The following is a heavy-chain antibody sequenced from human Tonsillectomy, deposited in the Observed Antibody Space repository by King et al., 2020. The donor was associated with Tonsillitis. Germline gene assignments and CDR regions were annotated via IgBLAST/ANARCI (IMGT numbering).Heavy chain of an antibody. CDR2: IYPGDSYT. CDR3: ARLVRSGEPGRGYYRMDV. Sequence: QLVQSGAEVKKPGESLKISWQGSGYTFARFWIGWVRQMPGKGLEWMGLIYPGDSYTRYSPSFQGQVTIPADKSNSVAYLQWSSLEASDTAMYFCARLVRSGEPGRGYYRMDVWGKGTSVTVSS. CDR1: GYTFARFW. J-gene: IGHJ6*04. V-gene: IGHV5-51*03. D-gene: IGHD7-27*01.